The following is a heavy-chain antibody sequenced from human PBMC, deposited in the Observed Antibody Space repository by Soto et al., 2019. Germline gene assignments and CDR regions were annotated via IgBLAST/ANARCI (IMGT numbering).Heavy chain of an antibody. Sequence: PGGSLRLSCAASGFTFSSYAMSWVRQAPGKGLEWVSAISGSGGSTYYADSVKGRFTISRDNSKNTLYLQMNSLRAEDTAVYYCAKDPYSSSWHSEPNWFDPWGQGTLVTVSS. CDR3: AKDPYSSSWHSEPNWFDP. V-gene: IGHV3-23*01. J-gene: IGHJ5*02. CDR2: ISGSGGST. CDR1: GFTFSSYA. D-gene: IGHD6-13*01.